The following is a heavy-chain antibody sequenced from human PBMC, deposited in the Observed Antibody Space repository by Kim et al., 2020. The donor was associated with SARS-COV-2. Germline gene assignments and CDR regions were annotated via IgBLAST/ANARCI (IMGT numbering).Heavy chain of an antibody. V-gene: IGHV4-59*01. CDR1: GGSISSYY. D-gene: IGHD6-19*01. Sequence: SETLSLTCTVSGGSISSYYWSWIRQPPGKGLEWIGYIYYSGSTNYNPSLKSRVTISVDTSKNQFSLKLSSVTAADTAVYYCARDEPEPVAGPYWYFDLWGRGTLVTVSS. CDR3: ARDEPEPVAGPYWYFDL. CDR2: IYYSGST. J-gene: IGHJ2*01.